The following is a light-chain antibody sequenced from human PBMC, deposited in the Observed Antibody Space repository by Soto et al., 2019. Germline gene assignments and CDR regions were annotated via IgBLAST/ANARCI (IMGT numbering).Light chain of an antibody. CDR2: EVT. J-gene: IGLJ1*01. CDR3: SSFTSRFTFV. V-gene: IGLV2-14*01. Sequence: QSVLTQPASVSGSPGQSIAISCTGTRSDVGAYNYVSWYQQHPGKAPKLMISEVTNRPSGGSDRFSGSKSGNTASLTISGLQAEDEADYYCSSFTSRFTFVFGTGTKLTVL. CDR1: RSDVGAYNY.